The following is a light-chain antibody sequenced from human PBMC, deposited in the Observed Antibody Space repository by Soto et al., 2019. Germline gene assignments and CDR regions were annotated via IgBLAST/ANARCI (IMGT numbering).Light chain of an antibody. CDR3: QQYGRSVPT. V-gene: IGKV3-20*01. CDR2: GAS. Sequence: GTVSTSQETRGTLSCRASQRLSSSYLAWYEQKPGQALRLIIYGASTRATGIPDRCSASLSVTAVNSYVSSLVTEDCGLFGCQQYGRSVPTFGEGTNVDIK. CDR1: QRLSSSY. J-gene: IGKJ1*01.